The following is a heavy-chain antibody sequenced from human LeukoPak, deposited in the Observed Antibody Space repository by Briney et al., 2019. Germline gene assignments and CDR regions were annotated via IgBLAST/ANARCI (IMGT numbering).Heavy chain of an antibody. CDR1: GFIFSSYS. J-gene: IGHJ3*02. V-gene: IGHV3-21*01. D-gene: IGHD6-13*01. CDR3: ARLGYSSSLGGAFDI. CDR2: ISSSSSYI. Sequence: GGSLRLSCAASGFIFSSYSMNWVRQAPGKGLEWVSSISSSSSYIYYADSVKGRFTISRDNAKDSLYLQMNSLRAEDTAVYYCARLGYSSSLGGAFDIWGQGTMVTVSS.